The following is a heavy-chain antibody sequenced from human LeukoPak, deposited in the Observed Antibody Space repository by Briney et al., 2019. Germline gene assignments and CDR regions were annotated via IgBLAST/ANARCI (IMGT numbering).Heavy chain of an antibody. CDR3: AKEHFAYSGSGTYNHLGF. Sequence: GRSLRLSCAASGFSFNSHGMHWVRQAPGKGLECVAVIWYDGTKKYYTDSVKGRFTTSRDDSKKTVYLQMNSLRPEDTALYYCAKEHFAYSGSGTYNHLGFWGQGTLVTVSS. D-gene: IGHD3-10*01. CDR2: IWYDGTKK. J-gene: IGHJ4*02. CDR1: GFSFNSHG. V-gene: IGHV3-33*06.